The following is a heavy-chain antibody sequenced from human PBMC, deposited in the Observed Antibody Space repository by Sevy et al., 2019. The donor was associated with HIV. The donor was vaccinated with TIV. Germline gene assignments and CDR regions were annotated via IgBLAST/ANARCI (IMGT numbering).Heavy chain of an antibody. CDR2: ISYDGSNK. D-gene: IGHD4-17*01. CDR3: ANGGGGYGDDGNYFDY. Sequence: GGSLRLSCAASGFTFSSYGMHWVRQAPGKGLEWVAVISYDGSNKYYADSVKGRFTISRDNSKNTLYLQMNRLGAEDTAVYYCANGGGGYGDDGNYFDYWGQGTLVTVSS. CDR1: GFTFSSYG. V-gene: IGHV3-30*18. J-gene: IGHJ4*02.